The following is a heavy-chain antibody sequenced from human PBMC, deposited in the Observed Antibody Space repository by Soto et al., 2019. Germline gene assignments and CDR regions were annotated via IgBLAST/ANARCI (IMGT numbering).Heavy chain of an antibody. J-gene: IGHJ3*02. Sequence: SETLSLTCTVSGGSISSYYWSWIRQPPGKGLEWIGYIYYSGSTNYNPSLKSRVTISVDTSKNQFSLKLSSVTAADTAVYYCARPKGELTGERHAFDIWGQGTMVTVSS. CDR3: ARPKGELTGERHAFDI. CDR2: IYYSGST. CDR1: GGSISSYY. V-gene: IGHV4-59*08. D-gene: IGHD7-27*01.